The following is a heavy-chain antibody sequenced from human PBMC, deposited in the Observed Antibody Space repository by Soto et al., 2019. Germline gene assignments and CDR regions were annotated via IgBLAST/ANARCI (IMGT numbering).Heavy chain of an antibody. J-gene: IGHJ6*02. V-gene: IGHV3-9*01. CDR3: VKDDRDCSTTRCYGSYFHYYGMDV. D-gene: IGHD2-2*01. Sequence: EVQLVESGGGLGQPGTSLRLSCVASGFTFRYYAMHWVRQVPGKGLEWVSGMSWNSGSTDYADSVKGRFTISRDNAKNSLYLQMNGLTAEDTAFYYCVKDDRDCSTTRCYGSYFHYYGMDVCGQGTTVTVSS. CDR2: MSWNSGST. CDR1: GFTFRYYA.